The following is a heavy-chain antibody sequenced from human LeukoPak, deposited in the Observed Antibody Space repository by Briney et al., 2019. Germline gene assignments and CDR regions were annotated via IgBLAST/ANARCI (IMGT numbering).Heavy chain of an antibody. V-gene: IGHV4-39*01. CDR3: ARHFDF. CDR2: ISYSGTT. CDR1: GGSINTNGHY. Sequence: PSETLSLTCTVSGGSINTNGHYWGWIRQSPGKGLEWIGSISYSGTTYYNPSLRSRVTISADTSKSQFSLNLSSVTAADTAIYFCARHFDFWGRGTTVTVSS. J-gene: IGHJ6*02.